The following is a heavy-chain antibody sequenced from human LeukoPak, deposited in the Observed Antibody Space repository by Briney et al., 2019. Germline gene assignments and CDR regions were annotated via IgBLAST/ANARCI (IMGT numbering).Heavy chain of an antibody. V-gene: IGHV3-30-3*02. CDR3: VKNSGWYCLDY. D-gene: IGHD6-13*01. Sequence: PGRSLRLSCAASGFTFSSYAMHWVRQAPGKGLEWVAVISYDGSNKYYADSVKGRFTLSRDNAKNSLFLQMNSLRAEDTAVYYCVKNSGWYCLDYWGQGTLVTVSS. CDR2: ISYDGSNK. CDR1: GFTFSSYA. J-gene: IGHJ4*02.